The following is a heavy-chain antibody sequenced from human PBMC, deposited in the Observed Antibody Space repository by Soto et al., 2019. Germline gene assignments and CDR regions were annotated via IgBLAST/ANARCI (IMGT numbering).Heavy chain of an antibody. V-gene: IGHV1-58*01. CDR3: AAGFVVVPAAIPYYYYGRDV. CDR1: GFTFTSSA. Sequence: SVKVSCKASGFTFTSSAVQWVRQARGQRLEWIGWIVVGSGNTNYAQKFQERVTITRDMSTSTAYMELSSLRSEDTAVYYCAAGFVVVPAAIPYYYYGRDVWGQGTTVTVSS. CDR2: IVVGSGNT. J-gene: IGHJ6*02. D-gene: IGHD2-2*01.